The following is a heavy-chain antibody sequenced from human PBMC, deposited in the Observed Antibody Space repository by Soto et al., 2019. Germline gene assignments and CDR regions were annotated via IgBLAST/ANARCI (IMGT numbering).Heavy chain of an antibody. CDR3: AKEGGLSGSYYISSSYYFDY. CDR2: ISYDGSNT. V-gene: IGHV3-30*18. D-gene: IGHD1-26*01. Sequence: GMHWVRQAPGKGLEWVAIISYDGSNTYYADSVKGRFTISRDNSKNTLYLQMNSLRAEDTSVYYCAKEGGLSGSYYISSSYYFDYWGHGTLVTVSS. CDR1: G. J-gene: IGHJ4*01.